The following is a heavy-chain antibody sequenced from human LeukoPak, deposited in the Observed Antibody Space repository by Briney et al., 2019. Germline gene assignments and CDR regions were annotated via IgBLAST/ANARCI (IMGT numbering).Heavy chain of an antibody. CDR1: GYTFNDYY. D-gene: IGHD3-9*01. V-gene: IGHV1-69-2*01. Sequence: ATVKISCKASGYTFNDYYIHWVQQAPGKGLEWMGRVDVEDGDTIYAEKFRGRVTITADTSTDTAYMDLSSLRSFDTAVYYCARGSRSFDWLRSYFDFWGQGTLVSVSS. J-gene: IGHJ4*02. CDR3: ARGSRSFDWLRSYFDF. CDR2: VDVEDGDT.